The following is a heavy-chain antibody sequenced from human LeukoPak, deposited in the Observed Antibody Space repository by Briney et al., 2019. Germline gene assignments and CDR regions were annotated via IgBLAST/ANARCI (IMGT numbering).Heavy chain of an antibody. Sequence: GASVKVSCKASGGTFSSYAISWVRQAPGQGLEWMGRIIPILGIANYAQKFQGRVTITADQSTSTAYMELSSLRSEDTAMYYCARVKGGYGYFDYWGQGTLVTVSS. CDR3: ARVKGGYGYFDY. CDR1: GGTFSSYA. J-gene: IGHJ4*02. V-gene: IGHV1-69*04. CDR2: IIPILGIA. D-gene: IGHD5-12*01.